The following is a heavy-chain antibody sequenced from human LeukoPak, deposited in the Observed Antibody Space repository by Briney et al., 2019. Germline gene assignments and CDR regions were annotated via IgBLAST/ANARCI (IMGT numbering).Heavy chain of an antibody. J-gene: IGHJ6*02. D-gene: IGHD3-10*01. CDR3: ARALWSGPVYYGMDV. CDR2: ISYDGSNK. CDR1: GFTFSSYA. V-gene: IGHV3-30*04. Sequence: GGSLRLSCAASGFTFSSYAMHWVRQAPGKGLEWVAVISYDGSNKYYADSVKGRFTISRDNAKNSLYLQMNSLRAEDTAVYYCARALWSGPVYYGMDVWGQGTTVTVSS.